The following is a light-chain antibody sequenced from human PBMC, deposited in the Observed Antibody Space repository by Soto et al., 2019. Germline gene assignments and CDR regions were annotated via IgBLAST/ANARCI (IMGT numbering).Light chain of an antibody. CDR2: GAS. CDR3: QQYDRSPWT. J-gene: IGKJ1*01. V-gene: IGKV3-20*01. CDR1: QSVSSNIY. Sequence: EIVLTQSPGTLSLSPGDRATLSCRASQSVSSNIYLAWYQQKPGQAPRLLNYGASSRATGIPDRFSGSGSGTDFTLTVSRLEAEDFAMYFCQQYDRSPWTFGQGTKVEVK.